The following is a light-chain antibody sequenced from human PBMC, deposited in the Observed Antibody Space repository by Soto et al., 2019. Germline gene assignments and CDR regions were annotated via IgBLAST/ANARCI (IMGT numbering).Light chain of an antibody. V-gene: IGKV3-15*01. CDR3: QQYTNWPPIT. Sequence: IVLTQSPATLSVSPWERATLSCRASQSVGSNLAWFQQKPGQAPRLLIYGASTRATGVPARFSGSGSGTDFTLTISSLQSEDFAVYYCQQYTNWPPITFGQGTRLEI. CDR2: GAS. CDR1: QSVGSN. J-gene: IGKJ5*01.